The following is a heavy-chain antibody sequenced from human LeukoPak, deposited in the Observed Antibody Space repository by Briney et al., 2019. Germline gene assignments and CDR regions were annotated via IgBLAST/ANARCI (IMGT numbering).Heavy chain of an antibody. Sequence: LRLSCAASGFTFNSYAMHWVRQAPGKGLEWVAVISYDGSNKYYADSVKGRFTISRDNSKNTLYLQMNSLRAEDTAVYYCARDPEYSSSSGWFDPWGQGTLVTVSS. D-gene: IGHD6-6*01. CDR3: ARDPEYSSSSGWFDP. J-gene: IGHJ5*02. CDR1: GFTFNSYA. CDR2: ISYDGSNK. V-gene: IGHV3-30-3*01.